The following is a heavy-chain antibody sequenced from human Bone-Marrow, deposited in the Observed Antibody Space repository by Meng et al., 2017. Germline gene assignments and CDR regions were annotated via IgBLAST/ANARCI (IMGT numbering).Heavy chain of an antibody. V-gene: IGHV3-15*01. J-gene: IGHJ6*02. CDR1: GVTFNRYIMDGVRHA. CDR2: IKSKTDGGTT. Sequence: GGSLRLSCAASGVTFNRYIMDGVRHAMHGVRQAPGKGLEWVGRIKSKTDGGTTDYAAPVQGRFTISRDDSKNTLYLQMNSLKTEDAAVYYCMADASTVAPHYYYGMDIWGQGTTVPSP. CDR3: MADASTVAPHYYYGMDI. D-gene: IGHD4-23*01.